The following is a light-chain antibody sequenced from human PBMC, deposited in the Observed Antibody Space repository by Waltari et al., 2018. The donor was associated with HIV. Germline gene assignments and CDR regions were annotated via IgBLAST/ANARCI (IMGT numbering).Light chain of an antibody. V-gene: IGLV3-21*02. CDR3: QVWDYNSDRWV. Sequence: SYLLTQPPSVSVAPGQTARITCGGNTIGTKNMHSYQQRQGHAPVLVASDDSDRPSDVPERFSGSNSANMATLSISRVEAGDEADYYCQVWDYNSDRWVFGGGTKLTVL. CDR2: DDS. J-gene: IGLJ3*02. CDR1: TIGTKN.